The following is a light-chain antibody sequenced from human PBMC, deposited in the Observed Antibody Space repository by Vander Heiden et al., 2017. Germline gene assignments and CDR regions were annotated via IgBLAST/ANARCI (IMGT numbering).Light chain of an antibody. CDR3: QQANSFPLT. Sequence: DIQMTQSPSSVSAAVGDRVTITCRASQGISSWLVWYQQKPGKAPNLLIYAASRVQSGVPSRFSGSGSGTDFTLTINSLQPEDFATYYCQQANSFPLTFGGGTKVEIK. CDR2: AAS. CDR1: QGISSW. J-gene: IGKJ4*01. V-gene: IGKV1-12*01.